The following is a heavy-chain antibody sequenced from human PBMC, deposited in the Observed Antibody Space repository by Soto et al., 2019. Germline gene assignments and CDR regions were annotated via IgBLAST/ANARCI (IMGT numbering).Heavy chain of an antibody. CDR3: ARGRGAMVRDFEY. CDR1: GFTFSSYA. CDR2: IISNGGST. V-gene: IGHV3-64*01. J-gene: IGHJ4*02. Sequence: EVQLVESGGGLVQPGGSLRLSCTTSGFTFSSYAMHWVRQAPGKGLEYVSGIISNGGSTYYANAVKGRFTISRDNSRNTLYLQMGSLSAGDMAGYYWARGRGAMVRDFEYWGQGTLVTVSS. D-gene: IGHD3-10*01.